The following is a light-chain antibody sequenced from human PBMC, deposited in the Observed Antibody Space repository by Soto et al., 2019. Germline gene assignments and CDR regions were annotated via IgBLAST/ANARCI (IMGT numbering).Light chain of an antibody. CDR1: QSVSSY. V-gene: IGKV1-39*01. Sequence: DIQMTQSPSSLSASVGDRVTITCRASQSVSSYLNWYQQKPGKAPKLLIYAASSLQSGVPSRFSGTGSGTDFNLTINSLQPEDFATYYCQQTYSTRFTFGPGTKVDIK. J-gene: IGKJ3*01. CDR3: QQTYSTRFT. CDR2: AAS.